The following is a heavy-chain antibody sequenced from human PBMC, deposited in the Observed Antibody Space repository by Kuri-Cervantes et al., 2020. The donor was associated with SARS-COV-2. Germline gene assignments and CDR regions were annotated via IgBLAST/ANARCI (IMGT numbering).Heavy chain of an antibody. CDR1: GFRFSGDA. D-gene: IGHD3-22*01. CDR3: ARGGDYYDSSGYYPNWFDP. Sequence: GGSLRLSCVVSGFRFSGDAMSWVRQAPGKGLEWVSGISPSGDRTYNADSVNGRFTISRDNSKSTLYLQMTSLRAEDTAVYYCARGGDYYDSSGYYPNWFDPWGQGTLVTVSS. J-gene: IGHJ5*02. V-gene: IGHV3-23*01. CDR2: ISPSGDRT.